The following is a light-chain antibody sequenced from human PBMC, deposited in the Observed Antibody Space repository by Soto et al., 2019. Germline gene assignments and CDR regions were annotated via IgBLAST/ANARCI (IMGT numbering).Light chain of an antibody. CDR1: QSIGGY. CDR3: QQSYYFPHT. V-gene: IGKV1-39*01. J-gene: IGKJ4*01. CDR2: AAS. Sequence: IQMTQSPSSLSASVGDRVIITCRASQSIGGYINWYQQKPGKAPKLLISAASNLQSGVPSRFSGSGSGTAFTLTISSLQPEDYATYYCQQSYYFPHTFGGGTKVEIK.